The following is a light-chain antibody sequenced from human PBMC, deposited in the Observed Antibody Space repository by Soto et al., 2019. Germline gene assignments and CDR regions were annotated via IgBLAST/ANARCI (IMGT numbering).Light chain of an antibody. CDR2: KAS. CDR3: QQYGRYSPWT. Sequence: EIQMTQSPSTLSASVGDRVTITCRASQSIGSWLAWYQQKPGKAPKLLIYKASSLESGVPSRFSGSGSGTEFTLTISSLQPDDFASYYCQQYGRYSPWTFGQGTKVEIK. CDR1: QSIGSW. V-gene: IGKV1-5*03. J-gene: IGKJ1*01.